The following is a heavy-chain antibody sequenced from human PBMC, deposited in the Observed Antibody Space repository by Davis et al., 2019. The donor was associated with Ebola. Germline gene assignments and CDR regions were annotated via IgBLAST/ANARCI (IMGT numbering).Heavy chain of an antibody. CDR2: IKQDGSEK. CDR1: GFTFSDYW. D-gene: IGHD3-10*01. J-gene: IGHJ4*02. V-gene: IGHV3-7*01. Sequence: GESLKISCVTSGFTFSDYWMSWVRQAPGKGLEWVANIKQDGSEKYYVDSVKGRFTISRDNAKNSLYLQMNSLRAEDTAVYYCARDDGYYGSAPFDYWGQGTLVTVSS. CDR3: ARDDGYYGSAPFDY.